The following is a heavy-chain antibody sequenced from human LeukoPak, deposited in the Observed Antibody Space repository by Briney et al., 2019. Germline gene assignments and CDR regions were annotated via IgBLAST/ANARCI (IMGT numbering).Heavy chain of an antibody. CDR1: GFSFGSYS. V-gene: IGHV3-48*02. CDR2: ISSSSSTI. J-gene: IGHJ6*02. CDR3: ARDLREIRLWSISYYYYGMDV. Sequence: GGSLRLSCAVSGFSFGSYSMNWVRQAPGKGLEWVSYISSSSSTIYYADSVKGRFTISRDNAKNSLYLQMNSLRDEDTAVYYCARDLREIRLWSISYYYYGMDVWGQGTTVTVSS. D-gene: IGHD5-18*01.